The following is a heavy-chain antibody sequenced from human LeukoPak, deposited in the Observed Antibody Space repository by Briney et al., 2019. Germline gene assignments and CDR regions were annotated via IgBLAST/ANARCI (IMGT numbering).Heavy chain of an antibody. CDR1: GYTFTSYY. J-gene: IGHJ1*01. CDR3: ARVGLDDFWSGYSFQH. D-gene: IGHD3-3*01. CDR2: INPNSGGT. V-gene: IGHV1-2*02. Sequence: ASVKVSCMASGYTFTSYYMHWVRQAPGQGLEWMGWINPNSGGTNYAQTFQGRVTMTRDTSISTAYMELSRLRSDDTAVYYCARVGLDDFWSGYSFQHWGQGTLVTVYS.